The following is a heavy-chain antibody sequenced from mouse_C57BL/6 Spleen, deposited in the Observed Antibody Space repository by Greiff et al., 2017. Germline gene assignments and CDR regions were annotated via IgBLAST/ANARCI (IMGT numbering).Heavy chain of an antibody. Sequence: EVQLQQSGTVLARPGASVKMSCKTSGYTFTSYWMHWVKQRPGQGLEWIGAIYPGNSDTSYNQKFKGKAKLTAVTSASTAYMELSSLTNEDSAVYYCTRVLGNSPYYAMDYWGQGTSVTVSS. CDR3: TRVLGNSPYYAMDY. CDR1: GYTFTSYW. D-gene: IGHD2-1*01. V-gene: IGHV1-5*01. CDR2: IYPGNSDT. J-gene: IGHJ4*01.